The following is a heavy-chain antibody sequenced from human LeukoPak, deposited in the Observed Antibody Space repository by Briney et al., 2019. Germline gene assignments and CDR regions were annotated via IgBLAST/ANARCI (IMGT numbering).Heavy chain of an antibody. V-gene: IGHV3-21*01. CDR1: GFTFSSYS. Sequence: GGSLRLSCAASGFTFSSYSMNWVRQAPGKGLEWVSSISSSSSYIYYADSVKGRFTISRDNAKNSLYLQMNSLRAEDTAVYYCARDLAGYCSGGSCYTYYYYYYMDVWGKGTTVTVS. D-gene: IGHD2-15*01. J-gene: IGHJ6*03. CDR3: ARDLAGYCSGGSCYTYYYYYYMDV. CDR2: ISSSSSYI.